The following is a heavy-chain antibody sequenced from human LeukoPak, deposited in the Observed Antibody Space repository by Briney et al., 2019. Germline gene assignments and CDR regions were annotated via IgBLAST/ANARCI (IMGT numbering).Heavy chain of an antibody. CDR1: GGSINSYY. CDR2: IYTSGST. D-gene: IGHD1-14*01. CDR3: ARGTGGASTNFDY. Sequence: PSETLSLTCTVSGGSINSYYWGWIRQPAGKGLEWISRIYTSGSTNYNPSLKSRVTMSVDTSKNQFSLNLSSVTAADTAVYYCARGTGGASTNFDYWGQGTLVTVSS. V-gene: IGHV4-4*07. J-gene: IGHJ4*02.